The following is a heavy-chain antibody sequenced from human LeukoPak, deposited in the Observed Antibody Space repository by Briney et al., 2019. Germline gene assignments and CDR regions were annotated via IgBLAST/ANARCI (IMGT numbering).Heavy chain of an antibody. Sequence: GESLKISCKGSGYSFTTYWIAWVRQMPGKGLEWMGIIYPGNSDIRYSPSFQGQVNILVDKSISTAYLQWSSLKASDTAVYYCARRDGTAHDYWGQGTLVTVSS. D-gene: IGHD1-7*01. CDR3: ARRDGTAHDY. J-gene: IGHJ4*02. V-gene: IGHV5-51*01. CDR1: GYSFTTYW. CDR2: IYPGNSDI.